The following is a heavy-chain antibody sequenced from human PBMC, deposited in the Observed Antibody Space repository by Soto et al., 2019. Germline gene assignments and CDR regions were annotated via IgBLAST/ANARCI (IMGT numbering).Heavy chain of an antibody. CDR2: ISAYDDKT. CDR1: GYPFTSYG. CDR3: ARDRLIAVTGLLRN. Sequence: QVQLVQSGAEVKKPGASVKVSCKTSGYPFTSYGINWVRQAPGQGPEWMGWISAYDDKTIYSQQFQGRGTLTADTSTPTAYMELRGLRFDDSAVYYCARDRLIAVTGLLRNWGQGTLVTVSS. J-gene: IGHJ4*02. V-gene: IGHV1-18*01. D-gene: IGHD6-19*01.